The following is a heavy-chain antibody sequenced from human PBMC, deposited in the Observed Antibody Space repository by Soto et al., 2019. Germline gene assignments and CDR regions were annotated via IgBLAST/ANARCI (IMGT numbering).Heavy chain of an antibody. CDR3: TTPAPRIVVATEGAY. CDR2: IKSKTDGGTT. J-gene: IGHJ4*02. V-gene: IGHV3-15*07. Sequence: EVQLVESGGGLVKPGGSLRLSCAASGFTFSNAWMNWVRQAPGKGLEWVGRIKSKTDGGTTDYAAPVKGRFTISRDDSRHTLYLQMNSLTPEDTGVYYCTTPAPRIVVATEGAYWGQGTLVTVSS. D-gene: IGHD3-22*01. CDR1: GFTFSNAW.